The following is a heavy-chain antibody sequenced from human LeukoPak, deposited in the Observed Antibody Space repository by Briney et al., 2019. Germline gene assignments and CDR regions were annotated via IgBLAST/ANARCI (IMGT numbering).Heavy chain of an antibody. J-gene: IGHJ4*02. Sequence: ASVKVSCEDSRYTLTSYDINSVRQATGQGVEWMGWMNPNSGNTGYAQKFQGRVTMTRNTSISTAYMELSGLRTEDTAGYYCSRSSPSKGFDYWGQGTLVTVSS. CDR3: SRSSPSKGFDY. CDR2: MNPNSGNT. CDR1: RYTLTSYD. V-gene: IGHV1-8*01. D-gene: IGHD2/OR15-2a*01.